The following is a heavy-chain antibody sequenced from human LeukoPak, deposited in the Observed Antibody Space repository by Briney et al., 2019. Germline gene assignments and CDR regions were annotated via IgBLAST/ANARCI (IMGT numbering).Heavy chain of an antibody. J-gene: IGHJ6*02. D-gene: IGHD1-26*01. V-gene: IGHV3-30*18. CDR2: IPYGGSNK. CDR3: AKEVGYGMDV. CDR1: GFTFSSYG. Sequence: GSLRLSCAASGFTFSSYGFHWVRQAPGKGLEWVAVIPYGGSNKYYADSVKGRFTISRDNSKNTLYLQMNTLRAEDTAVYYCAKEVGYGMDVWGQGTTVTVSS.